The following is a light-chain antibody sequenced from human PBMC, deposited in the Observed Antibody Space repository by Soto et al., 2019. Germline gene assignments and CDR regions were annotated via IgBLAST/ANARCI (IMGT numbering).Light chain of an antibody. J-gene: IGKJ1*01. V-gene: IGKV3-20*01. Sequence: EVVLTQSPGTLSLSPGERATLSCSASQTVSSSYLAWYQQKPGLAPRLLIYGASSRATGIPDRFSGSGSGTDFTLTISRLEPEDFAVYYCQQEGSSRTFGQGTMVDIK. CDR3: QQEGSSRT. CDR1: QTVSSSY. CDR2: GAS.